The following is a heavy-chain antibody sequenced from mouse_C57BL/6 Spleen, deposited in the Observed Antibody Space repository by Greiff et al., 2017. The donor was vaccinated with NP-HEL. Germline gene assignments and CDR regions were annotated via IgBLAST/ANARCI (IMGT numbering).Heavy chain of an antibody. Sequence: VQLQQSGAELVRPGASVTLSCKASGYTFTDYEMHWVKQTPVHGLEWIGAIDPETGGTAYNQKFKGKAILTADKSSSTAYMELRSLTSEDSAVYYCTRFYYGSSYEWYFDVWGTGTTVTVSS. D-gene: IGHD1-1*01. V-gene: IGHV1-15*01. CDR3: TRFYYGSSYEWYFDV. J-gene: IGHJ1*03. CDR2: IDPETGGT. CDR1: GYTFTDYE.